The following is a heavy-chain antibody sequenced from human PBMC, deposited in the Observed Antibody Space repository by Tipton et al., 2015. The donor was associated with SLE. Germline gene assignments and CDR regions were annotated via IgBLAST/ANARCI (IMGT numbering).Heavy chain of an antibody. CDR2: IYYNLAS. V-gene: IGHV4-39*07. CDR3: ARTTYDGDSFDH. Sequence: TLSLTCTVSGVSISNSDHYWGWIRQPPEKGLEWIGSIYYNLASHYNPSLKSRVTISIDTSKNDYSLNLSSVTAADTAVYYCARTTYDGDSFDHWGQGTPVTVSS. D-gene: IGHD4-17*01. CDR1: GVSISNSDHY. J-gene: IGHJ4*02.